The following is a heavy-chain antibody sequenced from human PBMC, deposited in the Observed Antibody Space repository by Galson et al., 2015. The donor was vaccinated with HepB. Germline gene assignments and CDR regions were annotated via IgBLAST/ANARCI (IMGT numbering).Heavy chain of an antibody. CDR3: ARGKDTAMANRYYFDY. CDR1: GGSISSYY. V-gene: IGHV4-59*01. CDR2: IYYSGST. Sequence: SETLSLTCTVSGGSISSYYWSWIRQPPGRGLEWIGYIYYSGSTNYNPSLKSRVTISVDTSKNQFSLKLSSVTAADTAVYYCARGKDTAMANRYYFDYWGQGTLVTVSS. J-gene: IGHJ4*02. D-gene: IGHD5-18*01.